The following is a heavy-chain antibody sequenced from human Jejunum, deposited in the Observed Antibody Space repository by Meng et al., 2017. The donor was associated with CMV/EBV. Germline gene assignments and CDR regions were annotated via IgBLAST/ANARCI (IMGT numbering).Heavy chain of an antibody. CDR3: ARGAKGYGSGPLDY. Sequence: ASGYTFLDYDLHWVRQVPGQGLEWMGWINPIMGDTYNPQSFQGRVTMTRDTSISTAYMELDRLTSDDTAIYFCARGAKGYGSGPLDYWGQGALVTVSS. V-gene: IGHV1-2*02. CDR1: GYTFLDYD. J-gene: IGHJ4*02. D-gene: IGHD3-10*01. CDR2: INPIMGDT.